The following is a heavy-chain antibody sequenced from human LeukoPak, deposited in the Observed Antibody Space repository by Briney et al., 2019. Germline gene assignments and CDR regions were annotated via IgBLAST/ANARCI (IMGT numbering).Heavy chain of an antibody. Sequence: PSETLSLTCTVSGGSISSYYWSWIRQPPGKGLEWIGYIYYSGSTNYNPSLKSRVTISVDTSKNQFSLKLSSVTAADTAVYYCARVDYYGSENYYYYMDVWGKGTTVTVSS. CDR3: ARVDYYGSENYYYYMDV. CDR2: IYYSGST. CDR1: GGSISSYY. D-gene: IGHD3-10*01. J-gene: IGHJ6*03. V-gene: IGHV4-59*01.